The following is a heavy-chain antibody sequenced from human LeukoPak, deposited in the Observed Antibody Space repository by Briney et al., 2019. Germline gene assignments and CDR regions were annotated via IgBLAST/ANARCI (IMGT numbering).Heavy chain of an antibody. CDR3: AKDEKWLRAYYYYGMDV. CDR2: ISGSGGST. V-gene: IGHV3-23*01. D-gene: IGHD5-12*01. Sequence: PGGSLRLSCAASGFTFSSYAMSWVRQAPGKGLEWVSAISGSGGSTYYADSVKGRFTISRDNSKNTLYLQMNSLRAEDTAVYYYAKDEKWLRAYYYYGMDVWGQGTTVTVSS. CDR1: GFTFSSYA. J-gene: IGHJ6*02.